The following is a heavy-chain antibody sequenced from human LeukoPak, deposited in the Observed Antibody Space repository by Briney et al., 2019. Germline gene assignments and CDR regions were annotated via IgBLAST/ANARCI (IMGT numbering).Heavy chain of an antibody. CDR2: IYYSGST. V-gene: IGHV4-39*01. CDR1: GFTFSSYW. CDR3: ARQKWDILTGYPDY. Sequence: PGGSLRLSCAASGFTFSSYWMSWVRQPPGEGLEWIGSIYYSGSTYYNPSLKSRVTISVDTSKNQFSLKLSSVTAADTAVYYCARQKWDILTGYPDYWGQGTLVTVSS. D-gene: IGHD3-9*01. J-gene: IGHJ4*02.